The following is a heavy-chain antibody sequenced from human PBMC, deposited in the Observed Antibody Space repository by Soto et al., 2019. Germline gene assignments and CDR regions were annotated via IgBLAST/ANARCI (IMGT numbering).Heavy chain of an antibody. CDR3: AKDSGGSPPAFDY. D-gene: IGHD3-16*01. CDR2: ISYDGSNK. V-gene: IGHV3-30*18. CDR1: GFTFSSYG. J-gene: IGHJ4*02. Sequence: QVHLVESGGGVVQPGRSLRLSCAASGFTFSSYGMHWVRQAPGKGLEWVALISYDGSNKYYTDSVKGRFTISRDNSKNTLYLQMNSLRAEDTAVFYCAKDSGGSPPAFDYWGQGTLVTVSS.